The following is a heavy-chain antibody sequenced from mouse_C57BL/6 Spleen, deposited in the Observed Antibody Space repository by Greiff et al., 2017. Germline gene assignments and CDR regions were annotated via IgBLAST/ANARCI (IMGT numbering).Heavy chain of an antibody. CDR3: ARTVTGTYRAMDY. J-gene: IGHJ4*01. V-gene: IGHV14-3*01. CDR2: IDPANGNT. D-gene: IGHD4-1*01. Sequence: EVMLVESVAELVRPGASVKLSCTASGFNIKNTYMHWVKQRPEQGLEWIGRIDPANGNTKYAPKFQGKATITADTSSNTAYLQLSSLTSEDTAIYYCARTVTGTYRAMDYWGQGTSVTVSS. CDR1: GFNIKNTY.